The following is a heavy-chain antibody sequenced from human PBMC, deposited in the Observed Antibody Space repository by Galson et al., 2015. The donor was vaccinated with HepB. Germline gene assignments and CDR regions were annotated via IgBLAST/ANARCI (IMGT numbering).Heavy chain of an antibody. D-gene: IGHD6-19*01. Sequence: SLRLSCAASGFTFSSYAMHWVRQAPGKGLEWVAVISYDGSNKYYADSVKGRFTISRDNSKNTLYLQMNSLRAEDTAVYYCARDRGGHSIAVATHWGQGTLVTVSS. CDR2: ISYDGSNK. J-gene: IGHJ4*02. CDR3: ARDRGGHSIAVATH. CDR1: GFTFSSYA. V-gene: IGHV3-30*04.